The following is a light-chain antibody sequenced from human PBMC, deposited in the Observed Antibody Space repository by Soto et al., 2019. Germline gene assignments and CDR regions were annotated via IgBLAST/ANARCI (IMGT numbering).Light chain of an antibody. CDR2: DAS. J-gene: IGKJ5*01. Sequence: EIALTQSPATLSLSAGERATLSGRASQSVDIYLAWYRQITGQAPRLLIYDASNRDTGIPDRFSGGGSWTDFTLTLSSLEPEDFEIYYCQQRSNLPPTFGQGTRLEIK. CDR1: QSVDIY. V-gene: IGKV3-11*01. CDR3: QQRSNLPPT.